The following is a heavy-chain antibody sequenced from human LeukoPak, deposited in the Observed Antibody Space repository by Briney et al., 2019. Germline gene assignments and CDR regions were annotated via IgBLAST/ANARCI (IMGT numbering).Heavy chain of an antibody. Sequence: GASVKVSCKASGYTFTGYYMHWVRQAPGQGLEWMGWINPNSDGTNYAQKFQGRVTMTRDTSISTAYMELSRLRSDDTAVYYCARVLRGYDSYYFDYWGQGTLVTVST. D-gene: IGHD5-12*01. CDR3: ARVLRGYDSYYFDY. V-gene: IGHV1-2*02. CDR2: INPNSDGT. J-gene: IGHJ4*02. CDR1: GYTFTGYY.